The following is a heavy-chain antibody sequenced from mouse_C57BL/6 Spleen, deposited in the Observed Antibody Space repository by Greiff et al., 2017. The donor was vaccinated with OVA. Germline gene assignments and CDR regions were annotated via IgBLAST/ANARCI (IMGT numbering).Heavy chain of an antibody. CDR2: ISSGGDYI. CDR1: GFTFSSYA. Sequence: EVKLVESGEGLVKPGGSLKLSCAASGFTFSSYAMSWVRQTPEKRLEWVAYISSGGDYIYYADTVKGRFTISRDNARNTLYLQMSSLKSEDTAVYYCTRGGDYDDYFDYWGQGTTLTVSS. D-gene: IGHD2-4*01. V-gene: IGHV5-9-1*02. J-gene: IGHJ2*01. CDR3: TRGGDYDDYFDY.